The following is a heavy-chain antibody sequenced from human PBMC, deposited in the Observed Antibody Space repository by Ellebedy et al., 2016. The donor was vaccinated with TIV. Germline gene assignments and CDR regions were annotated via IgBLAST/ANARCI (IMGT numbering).Heavy chain of an antibody. CDR1: GDSVSSNGVA. CDR3: ARGRVSAFDI. Sequence: SQTLSLTCGISGDSVSSNGVAWNWIRQSPSRGLEWLGRTYYRSKWYNDYAVSIKSQITINPDTSKNQFSLHLNSVTPEDTAVYYCARGRVSAFDIWGQGTMVTVSS. J-gene: IGHJ3*02. CDR2: TYYRSKWYN. V-gene: IGHV6-1*01.